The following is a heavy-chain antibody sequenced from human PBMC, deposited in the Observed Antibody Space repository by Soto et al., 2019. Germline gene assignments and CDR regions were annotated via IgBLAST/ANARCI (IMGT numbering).Heavy chain of an antibody. J-gene: IGHJ6*02. CDR1: GGTFSSYA. CDR2: IIPIFGTA. V-gene: IGHV1-69*13. D-gene: IGHD3-16*02. CDR3: ASPTSYLGELSLPPYYYYGMDV. Sequence: GASVKVSCKASGGTFSSYAISWVRQAPGQGLEWMGGIIPIFGTANYAQKFQGRVTITADESTSTAYMELSSLRSEDTAVYYCASPTSYLGELSLPPYYYYGMDVWGQGTTVTVSS.